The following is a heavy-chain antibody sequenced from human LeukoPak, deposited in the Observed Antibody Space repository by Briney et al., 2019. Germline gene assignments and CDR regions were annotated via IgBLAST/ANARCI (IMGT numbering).Heavy chain of an antibody. CDR3: ASGDMTTVDY. Sequence: SETLSLTCTVSGGSISSYYWSWIRQPPGKGLEWIGYIYYSGSTNYNPSLKSRVTISVDTSKNQFSLKLSSVTAADTAVYYCASGDMTTVDYWGQGTLVTVSS. V-gene: IGHV4-59*01. CDR2: IYYSGST. CDR1: GGSISSYY. J-gene: IGHJ4*02. D-gene: IGHD4-11*01.